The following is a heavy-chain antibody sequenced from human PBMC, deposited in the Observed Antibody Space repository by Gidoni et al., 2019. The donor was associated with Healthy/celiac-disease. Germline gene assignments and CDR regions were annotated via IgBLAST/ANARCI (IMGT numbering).Heavy chain of an antibody. CDR3: ARDSPPGGMDV. CDR1: GFTFSSYG. CDR2: IWYDGSNK. Sequence: QVQLVESGGGVVQHGRSLRSSCAAPGFTFSSYGMHWVRQAPGKGLEWVAVIWYDGSNKYYADSVKGRFTISRDNSKNTLYLQMNSLRAEDTAVYYCARDSPPGGMDVWGQGTTVTVSS. V-gene: IGHV3-33*01. J-gene: IGHJ6*02.